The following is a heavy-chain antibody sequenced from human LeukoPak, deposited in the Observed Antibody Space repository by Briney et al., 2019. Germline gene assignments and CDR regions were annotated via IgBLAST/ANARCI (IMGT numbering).Heavy chain of an antibody. CDR1: GYTFTGYY. V-gene: IGHV1-2*02. D-gene: IGHD3-22*01. CDR3: ARHYYDSVGFAFDV. Sequence: GASVKVSCKASGYTFTGYYMHWVRQAPGQGLEWMGWINPNSGGTNYEQKFQDRVTMTRDTSISTAYMELSSLRSDDTAVYYCARHYYDSVGFAFDVWGHGTMVTVSA. J-gene: IGHJ3*01. CDR2: INPNSGGT.